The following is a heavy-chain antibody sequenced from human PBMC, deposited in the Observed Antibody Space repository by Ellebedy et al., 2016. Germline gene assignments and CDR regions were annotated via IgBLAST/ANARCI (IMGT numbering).Heavy chain of an antibody. V-gene: IGHV4-59*02. CDR1: GGSVSSDY. CDR3: AKWNGGWYAFEV. D-gene: IGHD6-19*01. Sequence: SDTLSLTCNVSGGSVSSDYWNWIRRPPGKGLEWIGYVFHTGPTNYNPSLKSRVTMSVDTSKSQFSLRLTSVTAADTAVYYCAKWNGGWYAFEVWGQGTMVTVSS. J-gene: IGHJ3*01. CDR2: VFHTGPT.